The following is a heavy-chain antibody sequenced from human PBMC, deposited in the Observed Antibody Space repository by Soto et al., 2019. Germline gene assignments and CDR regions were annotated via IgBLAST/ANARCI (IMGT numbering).Heavy chain of an antibody. CDR2: ISYDGSNK. CDR3: AREDSMEYYYGMDV. Sequence: PGGSLRLSCAASGFTFSSYAMHWVRQAPGKGLEWVAVISYDGSNKYYADSVKGRFTISRDNSKNTLYLQMNSLRAEDTAVYYCAREDSMEYYYGMDVWGQGTTVTVSS. V-gene: IGHV3-30-3*01. CDR1: GFTFSSYA. J-gene: IGHJ6*02. D-gene: IGHD4-4*01.